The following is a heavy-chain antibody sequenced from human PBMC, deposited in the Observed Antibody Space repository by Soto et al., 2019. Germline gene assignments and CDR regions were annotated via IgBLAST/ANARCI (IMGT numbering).Heavy chain of an antibody. J-gene: IGHJ4*02. Sequence: PSETLSLTCSFSGDSVTSHYLTWIRQPPGKGLEWIGYIYYSGSTNYNPSLKSRVTISVDTSKNQFSLKLSSVTAADTAVYYCARGSAVADYFDYWGQGTLVTSPQ. CDR1: GDSVTSHY. V-gene: IGHV4-59*02. CDR3: ARGSAVADYFDY. CDR2: IYYSGST. D-gene: IGHD6-19*01.